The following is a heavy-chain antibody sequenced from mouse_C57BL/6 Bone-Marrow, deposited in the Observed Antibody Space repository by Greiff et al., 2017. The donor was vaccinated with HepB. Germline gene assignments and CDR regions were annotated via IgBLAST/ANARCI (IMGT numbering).Heavy chain of an antibody. CDR2: IRSKSNNYAT. D-gene: IGHD2-5*01. CDR1: GFSFNTYA. CDR3: VRHNYSNYFAY. J-gene: IGHJ3*01. V-gene: IGHV10-1*01. Sequence: EVMLVESGGGLVQPKGSLKLSCAASGFSFNTYAMNWVRQAPGKGLEWVARIRSKSNNYATYYADSVKDRFTISRDDSESMLYLQMNNLKTEDTAMYYCVRHNYSNYFAYWGQGTLVTVSA.